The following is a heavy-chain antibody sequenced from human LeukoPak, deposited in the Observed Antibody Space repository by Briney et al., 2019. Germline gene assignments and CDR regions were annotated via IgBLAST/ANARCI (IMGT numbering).Heavy chain of an antibody. CDR3: ARGRYLYYYGSGSYRPFDP. V-gene: IGHV4-34*01. J-gene: IGHJ5*02. CDR1: GGSFSGYY. Sequence: SETLSLTCAVYGGSFSGYYWSWIRQPPGKGLEWIGEINHSGSTTYNPSLKSRVTISVDTSKNQFSLKLSSVTAADTAVYYCARGRYLYYYGSGSYRPFDPWGQGTLVTVSS. D-gene: IGHD3-10*01. CDR2: INHSGST.